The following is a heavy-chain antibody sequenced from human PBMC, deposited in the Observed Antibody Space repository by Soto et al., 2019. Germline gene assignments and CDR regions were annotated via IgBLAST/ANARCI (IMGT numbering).Heavy chain of an antibody. D-gene: IGHD3-22*01. Sequence: SETLSLTCAVSGGSISSGGYSWSWILHPPGKGLEWIGYIYHSGSTYYNPSLKSRVTISVDRSKNQFSLKLSSVTAADTAVYYCARGEYYYDSSGYRINWFDPWGQGTLVTVSS. CDR1: GGSISSGGYS. J-gene: IGHJ5*02. CDR3: ARGEYYYDSSGYRINWFDP. CDR2: IYHSGST. V-gene: IGHV4-30-2*01.